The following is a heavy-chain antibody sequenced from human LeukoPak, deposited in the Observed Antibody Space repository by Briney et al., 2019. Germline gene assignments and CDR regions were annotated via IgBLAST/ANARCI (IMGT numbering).Heavy chain of an antibody. Sequence: SETLSLTCTVSGGSISSGGYYWSWIRQHPGRGLEWIGYIYYSGSTYYNPSLKSRVTISVDTSKNQFSLKLSSVTAADTAVYYCARDVSGWYLNRFDPWGQGTLVTVSS. CDR1: GGSISSGGYY. V-gene: IGHV4-31*03. J-gene: IGHJ5*02. CDR3: ARDVSGWYLNRFDP. CDR2: IYYSGST. D-gene: IGHD6-19*01.